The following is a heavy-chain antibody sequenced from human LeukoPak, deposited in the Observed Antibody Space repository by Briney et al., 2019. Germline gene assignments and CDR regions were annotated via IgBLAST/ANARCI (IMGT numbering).Heavy chain of an antibody. J-gene: IGHJ4*02. CDR2: IFYSGST. CDR1: GGSISSSNYY. D-gene: IGHD3-22*01. CDR3: ARYDSSGYYYRCFDY. V-gene: IGHV4-39*01. Sequence: SETLSLTCTVSGGSISSSNYYWGWIRQPPGKGLEWIGNIFYSGSTYYNPSLKSRVTISVDTSKNQFSLKLSSVTAADTAVYYCARYDSSGYYYRCFDYWGQGTLVTVSS.